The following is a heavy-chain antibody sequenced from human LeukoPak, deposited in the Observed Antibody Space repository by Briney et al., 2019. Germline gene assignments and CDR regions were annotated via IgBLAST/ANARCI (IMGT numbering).Heavy chain of an antibody. CDR1: GGSFSGYY. CDR3: ARWVGYSYGGLDY. V-gene: IGHV4-34*01. Sequence: SETLSLTCAVYGGSFSGYYWRWIRQPPGKGLEWVGEINHSGSTNYNPSLKSRVTISVDTSKNQFSLKLSSVTAADTAVYYCARWVGYSYGGLDYWGQGTLVTVSS. D-gene: IGHD5-18*01. CDR2: INHSGST. J-gene: IGHJ4*02.